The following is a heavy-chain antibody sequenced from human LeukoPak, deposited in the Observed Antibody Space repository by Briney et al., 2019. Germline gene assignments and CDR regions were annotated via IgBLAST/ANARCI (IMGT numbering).Heavy chain of an antibody. Sequence: PGGSLRLSCAASGFTFSSYEMNWVRQAPGKGLEWVSYISSDGVTKYYADSVKGRFTISRDNAKKSLYLQMSSLRAEDTAVYYSARDSSDILTGLTPFDYWGQGTLVTVSS. V-gene: IGHV3-48*03. CDR1: GFTFSSYE. D-gene: IGHD3-9*01. J-gene: IGHJ4*02. CDR3: ARDSSDILTGLTPFDY. CDR2: ISSDGVTK.